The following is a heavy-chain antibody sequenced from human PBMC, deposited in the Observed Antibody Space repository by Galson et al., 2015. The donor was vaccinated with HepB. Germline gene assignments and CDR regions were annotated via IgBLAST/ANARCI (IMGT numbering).Heavy chain of an antibody. Sequence: ETLSLTCSVSGGSVMSYCWSWVRQSAGKGLEWIGHSTLRDGIIYNPSLKSRVTLSLDTSKNQFSLTLTSVNPADTAVYFCARGDGGYYLVDYYGLDVWGHGTTVTVSS. V-gene: IGHV4-59*02. CDR2: STLRDGI. CDR3: ARGDGGYYLVDYYGLDV. J-gene: IGHJ6*02. CDR1: GGSVMSYC. D-gene: IGHD1-26*01.